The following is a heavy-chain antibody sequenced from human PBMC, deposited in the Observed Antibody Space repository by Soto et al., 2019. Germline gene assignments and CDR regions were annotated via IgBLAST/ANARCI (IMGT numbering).Heavy chain of an antibody. CDR3: ARDGSGSYFPHTGYYYGMDV. Sequence: AGGSLRLSCAASGFTFSSDEMNWVRQAPGKGLEWVSYISSSGSTIYYADSVKGRFTISRDNAKNSLYLQMNSLRAEDTAVYYCARDGSGSYFPHTGYYYGMDVWGQGTTLTVSS. CDR2: ISSSGSTI. V-gene: IGHV3-48*03. J-gene: IGHJ6*02. D-gene: IGHD3-10*01. CDR1: GFTFSSDE.